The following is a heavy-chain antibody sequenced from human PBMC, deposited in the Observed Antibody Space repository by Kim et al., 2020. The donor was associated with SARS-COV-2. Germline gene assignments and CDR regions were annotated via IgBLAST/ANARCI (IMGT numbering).Heavy chain of an antibody. D-gene: IGHD5-12*01. CDR3: ARAGLVATIEYGYFDY. Sequence: SVKGRFTISRDNAKNSLFLQMNSLRADDTAVYYCARAGLVATIEYGYFDYWGQGTLVTVSS. V-gene: IGHV3-11*05. J-gene: IGHJ4*02.